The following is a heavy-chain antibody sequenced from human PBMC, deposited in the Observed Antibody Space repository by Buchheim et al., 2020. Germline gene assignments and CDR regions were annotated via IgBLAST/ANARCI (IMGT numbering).Heavy chain of an antibody. J-gene: IGHJ4*02. CDR1: GFTFSSYA. Sequence: EVQLLESGGGLVQPGGSLRLSCAASGFTFSSYAMSWVRQAPGKGLEWVSGIGGSDGSTFYAESVKGRFTISRDNSKNTLHLQMDSLRAEDTAVYYCAKMYSNTWCADSWGQGTL. V-gene: IGHV3-23*01. CDR2: IGGSDGST. CDR3: AKMYSNTWCADS. D-gene: IGHD6-13*01.